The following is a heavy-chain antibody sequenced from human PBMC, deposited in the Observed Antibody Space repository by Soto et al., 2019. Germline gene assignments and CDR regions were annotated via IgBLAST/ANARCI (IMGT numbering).Heavy chain of an antibody. V-gene: IGHV3-74*01. CDR2: IKSDGSSI. J-gene: IGHJ4*02. CDR3: VRGVTADY. CDR1: GFSFSSYW. Sequence: EVQLVESGGGFVQPGGSLRLSCAASGFSFSSYWMYWVRQAPGKGLVWDSRIKSDGSSISYADFAKGRFTMSRDNARNTLSLQMSSLRAEDTAIYYCVRGVTADYWGQGTLVTVSS.